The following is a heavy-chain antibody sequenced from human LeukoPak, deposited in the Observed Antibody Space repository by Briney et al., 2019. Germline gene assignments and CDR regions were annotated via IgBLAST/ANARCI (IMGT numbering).Heavy chain of an antibody. CDR2: ISYDGSNK. V-gene: IGHV3-30*18. J-gene: IGHJ4*02. D-gene: IGHD6-13*01. CDR3: AKDLAAAPHYYFDY. CDR1: GFTFSSYG. Sequence: GGFLRLSCAASGFTFSSYGMHWVRQAPGKGLEWVAVISYDGSNKYYADSVKGRFTISRDNSKNTLYLQMNSLRAEDTAVYYCAKDLAAAPHYYFDYWGQGTLVTVSS.